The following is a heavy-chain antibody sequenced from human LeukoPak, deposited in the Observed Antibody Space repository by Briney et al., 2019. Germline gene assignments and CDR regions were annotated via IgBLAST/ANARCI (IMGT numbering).Heavy chain of an antibody. CDR2: INTDGSGT. CDR3: ARGLGSPVPTWFDP. J-gene: IGHJ5*02. Sequence: GGSLRLSCAASGFTFSSYWMHWVRQAPGKGLVWVSRINTDGSGTSYADSVKGRFTISRDSAKNTLYLQMNSLRAEDTAVYYCARGLGSPVPTWFDPWGQGTLVTVSS. D-gene: IGHD3-16*01. CDR1: GFTFSSYW. V-gene: IGHV3-74*01.